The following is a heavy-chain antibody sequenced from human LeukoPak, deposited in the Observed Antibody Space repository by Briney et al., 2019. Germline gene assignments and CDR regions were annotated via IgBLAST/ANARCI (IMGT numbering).Heavy chain of an antibody. CDR1: GYTFTTYG. Sequence: ASVKVSCKTSGYTFTTYGLSWVRQATGQGLEWMGWMNPNSGNTGYAQKFQGRVTMTRNTSISTAYMELSSLRSEDTAVYYCARGVVIDPQTFDYWGQGTLVTVSS. CDR3: ARGVVIDPQTFDY. J-gene: IGHJ4*02. D-gene: IGHD2-21*01. CDR2: MNPNSGNT. V-gene: IGHV1-8*02.